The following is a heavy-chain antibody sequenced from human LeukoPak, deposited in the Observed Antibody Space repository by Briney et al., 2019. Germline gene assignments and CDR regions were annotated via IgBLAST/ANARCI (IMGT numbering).Heavy chain of an antibody. J-gene: IGHJ4*02. D-gene: IGHD3-3*01. CDR1: GFTVSNNY. CDR3: ARGWSGYRSYYFDY. Sequence: GGSLRLSCAASGFTVSNNYMSWVRQAPGKGLEWVSVIKSGGDTYYTDSVKGRFTISRDNSKNTLFLQMNSLRAEDTAVYYCARGWSGYRSYYFDYWGQGTLVTVSS. CDR2: IKSGGDT. V-gene: IGHV3-53*05.